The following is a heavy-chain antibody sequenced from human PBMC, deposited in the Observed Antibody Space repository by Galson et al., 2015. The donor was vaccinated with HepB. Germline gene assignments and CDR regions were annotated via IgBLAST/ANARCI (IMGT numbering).Heavy chain of an antibody. CDR2: IRYDGSNQ. CDR3: AKDDYYDSTGYYSIGSS. Sequence: LRLSCAASGFTFSSFGMHWVRQAPGKGLEWVASIRYDGSNQYYADSVKGRFTISRGNSKNTLYLQMNSLRAEDTAVYYCAKDDYYDSTGYYSIGSSWGQGTLVTVSS. V-gene: IGHV3-30*02. D-gene: IGHD3-22*01. CDR1: GFTFSSFG. J-gene: IGHJ4*02.